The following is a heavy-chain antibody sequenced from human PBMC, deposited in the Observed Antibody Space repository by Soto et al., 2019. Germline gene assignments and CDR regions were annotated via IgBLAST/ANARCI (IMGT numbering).Heavy chain of an antibody. V-gene: IGHV5-51*01. CDR1: GYSFTTSW. CDR2: IFPGDSDT. CDR3: AAGSDYGGAFLY. Sequence: GEPLKIYCKATGYSFTTSWIGWVRQKPGKGLEWMGVIFPGDSDTRYSPSFEGHVSISADKSITSAFLEWSSLKPSDTAIYYCAAGSDYGGAFLYWGQGSLVTVSS. D-gene: IGHD6-25*01. J-gene: IGHJ4*02.